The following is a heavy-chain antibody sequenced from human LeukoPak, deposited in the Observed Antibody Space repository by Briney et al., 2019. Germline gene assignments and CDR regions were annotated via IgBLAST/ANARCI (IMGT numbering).Heavy chain of an antibody. CDR2: IYYSGST. J-gene: IGHJ5*02. CDR1: GGSISSGDYY. Sequence: PSETLSLTCTVSGGSISSGDYYWSWIRQPPGKGLEWIGYIYYSGSTYYNPSLKSRVTISVDKSKDQFSLKLSSVTAADTAVYYCARVNVVVPAAIRWFDPWGQGTLVTVSS. V-gene: IGHV4-30-4*01. CDR3: ARVNVVVPAAIRWFDP. D-gene: IGHD2-2*01.